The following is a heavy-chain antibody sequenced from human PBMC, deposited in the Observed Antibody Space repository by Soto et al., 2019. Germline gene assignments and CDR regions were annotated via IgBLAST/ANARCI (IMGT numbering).Heavy chain of an antibody. CDR1: GGSISSGDYY. CDR3: ARVKEGGSHVAFDI. D-gene: IGHD1-26*01. CDR2: IYYSGST. J-gene: IGHJ3*02. Sequence: QVQLQESGPGLVKPSQTLSLTCTVSGGSISSGDYYWSWIRQPPGKGLEWIGYIYYSGSTYYNPSLKSRVTRPVDTAKHLFSLKLSSVTAADTAVYYCARVKEGGSHVAFDIWGQGTMVTVSS. V-gene: IGHV4-30-4*01.